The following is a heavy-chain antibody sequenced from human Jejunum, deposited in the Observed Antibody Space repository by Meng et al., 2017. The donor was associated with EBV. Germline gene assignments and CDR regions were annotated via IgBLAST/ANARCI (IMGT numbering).Heavy chain of an antibody. D-gene: IGHD3-22*01. CDR2: IHHSGRT. CDR1: GGSITSTNW. V-gene: IGHV4-4*02. CDR3: ASVGYYDSSGYFTDY. J-gene: IGHJ4*02. Sequence: QVQLQESGPGLVKPSGTLSLTCAVSGGSITSTNWWSWVRQPPGKGLEWIGEIHHSGRTNYNPSPKSRVTISVDKSKNQFSLELSSVTAADTAVYFCASVGYYDSSGYFTDYWGQGTLVTVDS.